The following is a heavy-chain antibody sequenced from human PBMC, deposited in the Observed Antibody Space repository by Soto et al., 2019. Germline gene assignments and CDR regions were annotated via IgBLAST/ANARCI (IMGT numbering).Heavy chain of an antibody. CDR1: GFTFTIYA. D-gene: IGHD2-15*01. Sequence: WGCMRISCAASGFTFTIYAMSWVRQAPGKGLEWVSGISGSGDSTYYADSVRGRYTISRDNSKSTLYLQMNSLRAEDTAVYYCAKESAASFDSWGQGALVTVS. CDR2: ISGSGDST. J-gene: IGHJ4*02. V-gene: IGHV3-23*01. CDR3: AKESAASFDS.